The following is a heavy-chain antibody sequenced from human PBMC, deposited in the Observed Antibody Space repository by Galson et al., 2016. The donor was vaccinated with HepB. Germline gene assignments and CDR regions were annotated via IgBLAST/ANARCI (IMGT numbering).Heavy chain of an antibody. J-gene: IGHJ3*02. CDR1: GDSISSSYY. V-gene: IGHV4-39*02. CDR3: ARDLTGPAFDI. CDR2: IYYTGTT. Sequence: SETLSLTCTVSGDSISSSYYWVWIRQPPGKGLEWIATIYYTGTTYYNPSLKSRLTISVDTSYNQFSLHLNSVTAADTAVYYCARDLTGPAFDIWSQGTMVTVSS.